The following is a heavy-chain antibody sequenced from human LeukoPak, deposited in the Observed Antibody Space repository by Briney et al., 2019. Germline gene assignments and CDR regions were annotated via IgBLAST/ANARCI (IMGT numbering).Heavy chain of an antibody. CDR3: ARDDYGDSGPLF. J-gene: IGHJ4*02. Sequence: PGGSLRLSCAASGFTFSNYHMNWVRRAPGQGLEWVSTIKINGAGTHYADSVRGRFTISRDDSKNTLYLQMDSLRAEDTAIYYCARDDYGDSGPLFWGQGALVTVSS. CDR1: GFTFSNYH. CDR2: IKINGAGT. V-gene: IGHV3-23*01. D-gene: IGHD4-17*01.